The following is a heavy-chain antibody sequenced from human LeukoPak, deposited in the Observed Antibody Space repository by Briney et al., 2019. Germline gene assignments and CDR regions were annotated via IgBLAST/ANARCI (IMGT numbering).Heavy chain of an antibody. V-gene: IGHV4-4*07. Sequence: PSETLSLTCTVSGGSISSYYWSWIRQAAGKGLEWIGRIYTSGSTNYNPSLKSRVTISVDTSKNQFSLKLSSVTAADTAVYYCARAGTEYSSSSGLGFDYWGQGTLVTVSS. CDR3: ARAGTEYSSSSGLGFDY. CDR2: IYTSGST. D-gene: IGHD6-6*01. J-gene: IGHJ4*02. CDR1: GGSISSYY.